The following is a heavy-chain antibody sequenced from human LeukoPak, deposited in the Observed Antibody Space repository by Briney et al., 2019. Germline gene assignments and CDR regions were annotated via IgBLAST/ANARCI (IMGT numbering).Heavy chain of an antibody. Sequence: PSETLSLTCTVSGGSISNYYWSWIRQPPGKGLEWIGSIYYSGSTYYNPSLKSRVTISVDTSKNQFSLKLSSVTAADTAVYYCAILWFGEFFDYWGQGTLVTVSS. CDR3: AILWFGEFFDY. CDR1: GGSISNYY. CDR2: IYYSGST. V-gene: IGHV4-59*05. D-gene: IGHD3-10*01. J-gene: IGHJ4*02.